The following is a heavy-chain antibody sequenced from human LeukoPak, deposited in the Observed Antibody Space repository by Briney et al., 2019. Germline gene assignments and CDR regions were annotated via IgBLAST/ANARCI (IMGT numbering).Heavy chain of an antibody. D-gene: IGHD3-10*01. CDR1: GGSISSSSYY. Sequence: RTSETLSLTCTVSGGSISSSSYYWGWIRQPPGKGLEWIGSIYYSGSTYYNPSLKSRVTISVNTSKNQFSLKLSSVTAAGTAVYXCXXLPXPXRLXWFGENAXDXWGQGTMXTVSS. CDR2: IYYSGST. V-gene: IGHV4-39*01. J-gene: IGHJ3*01. CDR3: XXLPXPXRLXWFGENAXDX.